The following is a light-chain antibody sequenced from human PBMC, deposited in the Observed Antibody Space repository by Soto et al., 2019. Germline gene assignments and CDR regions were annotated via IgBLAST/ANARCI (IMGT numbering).Light chain of an antibody. CDR2: DAS. J-gene: IGKJ4*01. CDR1: QSVSSSY. CDR3: QQYHTWPIT. Sequence: EIVLTQSPGTLSLSPGERATLSCRASQSVSSSYLAWYQQKPGQAPRLLIYDASNRATGIPARFSGSGSGAEFTLTISSLQSEDFAVYYCQQYHTWPITFGGGTKVDIK. V-gene: IGKV3-20*01.